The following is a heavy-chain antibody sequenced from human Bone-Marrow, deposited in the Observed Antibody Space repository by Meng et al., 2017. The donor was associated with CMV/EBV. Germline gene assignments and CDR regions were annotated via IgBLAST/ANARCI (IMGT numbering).Heavy chain of an antibody. V-gene: IGHV1-18*01. CDR1: GYTFTSYG. CDR2: INAYNGNT. J-gene: IGHJ4*02. Sequence: QLVQSGTAVKNTESSVKVSCKASGYTFTSYGISWVRQAPGQGLHWMAWINAYNGNTNYAQKFQGRVTMTTDTSTSTAYMELRSLRSDDTAVYYCARGGQQLVLGHFDYWGQGTLVTVSS. D-gene: IGHD6-13*01. CDR3: ARGGQQLVLGHFDY.